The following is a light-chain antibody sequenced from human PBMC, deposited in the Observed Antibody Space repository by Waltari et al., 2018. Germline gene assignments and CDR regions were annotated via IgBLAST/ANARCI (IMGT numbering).Light chain of an antibody. CDR2: ENR. J-gene: IGLJ3*02. V-gene: IGLV1-40*01. CDR3: QSFDISLRSWV. Sequence: QSVLTQPPSVSGAPGQRVTISCTGNSSNIGTGYEVHWYQQLPGRAPKPLIYENRNRASGVPARFSGSKSGASASLAITGLQAEDEADYYCQSFDISLRSWVFGGGTKLTVL. CDR1: SSNIGTGYE.